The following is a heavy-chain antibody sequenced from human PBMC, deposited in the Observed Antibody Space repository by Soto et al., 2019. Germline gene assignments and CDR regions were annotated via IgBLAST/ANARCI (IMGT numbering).Heavy chain of an antibody. V-gene: IGHV3-11*06. D-gene: IGHD5-12*01. CDR1: GFTFSDYY. CDR2: ISSSSSYT. J-gene: IGHJ6*02. Sequence: GGSLRLSCAASGFTFSDYYMGWIRQAPGKGLEWVSYISSSSSYTNYADSVKGRFTISRDNAKNSLYLQMNSLRAEDTAVYYCARDMAISGYDLSYYYGMDVWGQGTTVTVSS. CDR3: ARDMAISGYDLSYYYGMDV.